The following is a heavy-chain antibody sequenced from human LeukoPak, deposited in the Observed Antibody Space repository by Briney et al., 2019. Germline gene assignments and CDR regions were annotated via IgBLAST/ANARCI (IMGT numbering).Heavy chain of an antibody. CDR1: GDSIGSYY. Sequence: SETLSLTCSVSGDSIGSYYWTWIRQSAGKGLEWIGYIFYSGSTNYSPSLKSRVTISVDTSNNQFSLQLRSVAAADTAIYYCARGRARDGSFPWLDSWGQGTLVTVSS. V-gene: IGHV4-59*01. D-gene: IGHD3-10*01. CDR2: IFYSGST. J-gene: IGHJ5*01. CDR3: ARGRARDGSFPWLDS.